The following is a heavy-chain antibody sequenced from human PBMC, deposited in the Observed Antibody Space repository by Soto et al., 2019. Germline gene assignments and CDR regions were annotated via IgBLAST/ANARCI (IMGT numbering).Heavy chain of an antibody. CDR2: IYYSGSA. CDR1: GGSIITGDYY. V-gene: IGHV4-30-4*01. J-gene: IGHJ4*02. CDR3: ARIHNSVYHIDY. Sequence: QVQLQESGPGLVKPSQTLSLTCTVSGGSIITGDYYWSWIRQPPGGGLEWIGYIYYSGSAYYNPSLKSRVTASLDTSKNQFSMKLTSVTAADTAVYYCARIHNSVYHIDYWGQGTLVTVSS. D-gene: IGHD1-1*01.